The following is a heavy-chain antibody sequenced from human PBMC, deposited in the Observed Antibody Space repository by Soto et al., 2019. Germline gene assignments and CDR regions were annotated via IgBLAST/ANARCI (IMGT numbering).Heavy chain of an antibody. D-gene: IGHD1-7*01. CDR1: GFTFSSYA. Sequence: PGGSLRLSCAASGFTFSSYAMSWVRQAPGKGLEWVSAISGSGGSTYYADSVKGRFTISRDNSKNTLYLQMNSLRAEDTAVYYCARQGINWNFLWGTPHYFDYWGQGTLVTVSS. CDR2: ISGSGGST. CDR3: ARQGINWNFLWGTPHYFDY. J-gene: IGHJ4*02. V-gene: IGHV3-23*01.